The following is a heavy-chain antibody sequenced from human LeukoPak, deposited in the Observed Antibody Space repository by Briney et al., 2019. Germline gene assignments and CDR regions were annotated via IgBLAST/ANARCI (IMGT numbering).Heavy chain of an antibody. CDR2: IKQDGSEK. V-gene: IGHV3-7*01. CDR3: ARDIVVVPAHRPGVFFY. Sequence: GGSLRLSCAASGFTFSSYWMSWVRQAPGKGLEWVANIKQDGSEKYYVDSVKGRFTISRDNAKNSLYLQMNSLRAEGTAVYYCARDIVVVPAHRPGVFFYWGQGTLVTVSS. D-gene: IGHD2-2*01. J-gene: IGHJ4*02. CDR1: GFTFSSYW.